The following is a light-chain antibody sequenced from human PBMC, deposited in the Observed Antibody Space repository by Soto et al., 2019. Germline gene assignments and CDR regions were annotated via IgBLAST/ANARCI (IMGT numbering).Light chain of an antibody. CDR2: DGS. CDR3: SSNSSSSTYV. J-gene: IGLJ1*01. V-gene: IGLV2-14*01. Sequence: QSALTQPGSVAASPGPANISFCTGTSIDVCGYNYVSWYQQQPGTAPKRMIYDGSNRPSWVSIRFFGSNSGNSAYLTISRLQAEDEANYYCSSNSSSSTYVSGTGTKVTVL. CDR1: SIDVCGYNY.